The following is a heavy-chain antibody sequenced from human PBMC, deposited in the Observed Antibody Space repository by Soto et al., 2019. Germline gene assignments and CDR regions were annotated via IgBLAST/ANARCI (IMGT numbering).Heavy chain of an antibody. CDR1: GGSVSSGTYY. CDR2: IYRGSP. CDR3: SRDQGLGAGYFAL. V-gene: IGHV4-61*01. D-gene: IGHD7-27*01. J-gene: IGHJ2*01. Sequence: QVQLQESGPGQVKPSETLFLTCTVSGGSVSSGTYYWSWIRQPAGKGLEWMGYIYRGSPNYNPSLESRATISVDTSRTQFSLMLSSVTAADTAVYYCSRDQGLGAGYFALWGRGTLVTVSP.